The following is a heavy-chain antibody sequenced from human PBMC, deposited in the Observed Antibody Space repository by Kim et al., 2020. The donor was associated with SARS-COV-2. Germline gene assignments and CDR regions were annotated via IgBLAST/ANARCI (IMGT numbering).Heavy chain of an antibody. D-gene: IGHD2-2*01. CDR3: ARDYIGYCSSTSCYLQH. CDR1: GYTFTSYG. Sequence: ASVKVSCKASGYTFTSYGISWVRQAPGQGLEWMGWISAYNGNTNYAQKLQGRVTMTTDTSTSTAYMELRSLRSDDTAVYYCARDYIGYCSSTSCYLQHWGQGTLVTVSS. J-gene: IGHJ1*01. CDR2: ISAYNGNT. V-gene: IGHV1-18*04.